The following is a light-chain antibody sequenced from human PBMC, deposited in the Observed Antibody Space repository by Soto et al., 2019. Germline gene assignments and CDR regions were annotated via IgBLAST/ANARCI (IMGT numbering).Light chain of an antibody. J-gene: IGLJ1*01. CDR3: CSFADFTYV. V-gene: IGLV2-23*02. CDR2: EVT. CDR1: SSDIGSYDL. Sequence: QSVLTQPASVSGSPRQSITISCTGTSSDIGSYDLVSWYQQHPGTAPKLIIYEVTKRPSGVSTRFSGSKSGNTASLTISGLQAVDEADYYCCSFADFTYVFGTGTKVTVL.